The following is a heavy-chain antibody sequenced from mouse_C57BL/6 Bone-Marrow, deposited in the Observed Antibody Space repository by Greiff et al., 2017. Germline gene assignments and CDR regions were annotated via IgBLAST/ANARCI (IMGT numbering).Heavy chain of an antibody. D-gene: IGHD2-1*01. CDR2: INPGSGGT. J-gene: IGHJ2*01. Sequence: QVQLQQSGAELVRPGTSVKVSCKASGYAFTNYLIEWVKQRPGQGLEWIGVINPGSGGTNYNEKFKGKATLTADKSSSTAYMQLSSLTSEGSAIYFCARDYYGNYDYWGQGTTLTVSS. CDR1: GYAFTNYL. CDR3: ARDYYGNYDY. V-gene: IGHV1-54*01.